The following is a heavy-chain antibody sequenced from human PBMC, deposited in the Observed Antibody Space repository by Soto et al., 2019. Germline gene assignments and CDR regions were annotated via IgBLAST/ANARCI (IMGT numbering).Heavy chain of an antibody. V-gene: IGHV4-59*01. CDR1: GGSISSYY. CDR3: ARLARMATGTFDY. D-gene: IGHD5-12*01. CDR2: IYYSGST. J-gene: IGHJ4*02. Sequence: QVQLQESGPGLVKPSETLSLTCTVSGGSISSYYWSWIRQPPGKGLEWIGYIYYSGSTNYNPSLNSRVXISXDXTKNKFTLKLSSVTAADTAVYYCARLARMATGTFDYWGQGTLVTVSS.